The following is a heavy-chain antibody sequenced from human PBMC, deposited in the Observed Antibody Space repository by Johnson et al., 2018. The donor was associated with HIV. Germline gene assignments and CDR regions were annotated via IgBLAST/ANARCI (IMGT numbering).Heavy chain of an antibody. Sequence: VQLVESGGGVVQPGGSPRLSCAASDFTFSSYGMHWVRQAPGKGLEWVAAVGTAGDTFYPGSVKGRFTISREDAKNSLYLQMNSLSAGDTAVYYCAKALSSGWFYAFDIWGQGTMVTVSS. V-gene: IGHV3-13*01. CDR3: AKALSSGWFYAFDI. D-gene: IGHD3-22*01. J-gene: IGHJ3*02. CDR2: VGTAGDT. CDR1: DFTFSSYG.